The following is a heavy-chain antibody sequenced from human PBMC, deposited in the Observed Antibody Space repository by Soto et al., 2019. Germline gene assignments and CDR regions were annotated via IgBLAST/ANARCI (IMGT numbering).Heavy chain of an antibody. D-gene: IGHD3-3*01. CDR3: AREGGYYDFWSGYYTDYYYYGMDV. J-gene: IGHJ6*02. CDR2: ISAYNGNT. CDR1: GYTFTSYG. V-gene: IGHV1-18*01. Sequence: QVQLVQSGAEVKKPGASVKVSCKASGYTFTSYGISWVRQAPGQGLEWMGWISAYNGNTNYVQKLQGRVTMTTDTSTSTAYMELRSLRSDDTAVYYCAREGGYYDFWSGYYTDYYYYGMDVWGQGTTVTVSS.